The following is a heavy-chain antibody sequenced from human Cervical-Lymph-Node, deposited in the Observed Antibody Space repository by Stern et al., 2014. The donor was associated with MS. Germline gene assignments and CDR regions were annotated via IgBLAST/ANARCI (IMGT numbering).Heavy chain of an antibody. CDR3: AKDTYYYGSGSYPPNYYYYGMDV. J-gene: IGHJ6*02. CDR1: GFTFDDYA. D-gene: IGHD3-10*01. V-gene: IGHV3-9*01. Sequence: EVQLVESGGGLVQPGRSLRLSCAASGFTFDDYAMHWVRQAPGKGLEWVSGISWNRGSIGYADSVKGRFTISRDNAKNSLYLQMNSLRAEDTALYYCAKDTYYYGSGSYPPNYYYYGMDVWGQGTTVTVSS. CDR2: ISWNRGSI.